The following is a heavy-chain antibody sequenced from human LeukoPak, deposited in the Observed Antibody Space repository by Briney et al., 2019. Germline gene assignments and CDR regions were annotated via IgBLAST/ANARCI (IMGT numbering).Heavy chain of an antibody. CDR2: ISYDGSNK. Sequence: PGGSLRLSCAASGFTFSSYAMHWVRQAPGKGLEWVAVISYDGSNKYYADSVKGRFTISRDNSKNTLYLQMNSLRAEDTAVYYCARAGAARRAPDYWGQGTLVTVSS. CDR3: ARAGAARRAPDY. CDR1: GFTFSSYA. V-gene: IGHV3-30-3*01. D-gene: IGHD6-6*01. J-gene: IGHJ4*02.